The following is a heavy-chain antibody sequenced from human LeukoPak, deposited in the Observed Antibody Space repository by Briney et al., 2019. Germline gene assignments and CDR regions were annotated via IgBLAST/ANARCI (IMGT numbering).Heavy chain of an antibody. D-gene: IGHD2-8*01. CDR3: AREGCTNGVCYADY. J-gene: IGHJ4*02. V-gene: IGHV1-2*04. CDR2: INPNSGGT. Sequence: ASVKVSCKASGYTFTGYYTHWVRQAPGQGLEWMGWINPNSGGTNYAQKFQGWVTMTRDTSISTAYMELSRLRSDDTAVYYCAREGCTNGVCYADYWGQGTLVTVSS. CDR1: GYTFTGYY.